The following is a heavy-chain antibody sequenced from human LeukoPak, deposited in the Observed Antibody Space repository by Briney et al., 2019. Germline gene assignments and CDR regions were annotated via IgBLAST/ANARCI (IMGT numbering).Heavy chain of an antibody. D-gene: IGHD3-22*01. CDR2: ICQTGNT. V-gene: IGHV4-4*08. CDR1: GASISSAC. J-gene: IGHJ3*01. CDR3: ARGHYDSRGFSNPFEL. Sequence: PSETLSLTCTVSGASISSACWSWIRQPPGKGLEWIAYICQTGNTGYKPSLQSRVVISRDTSRNQFSLKVNSVTATDTAVYYCARGHYDSRGFSNPFELWGQGAMVTVSS.